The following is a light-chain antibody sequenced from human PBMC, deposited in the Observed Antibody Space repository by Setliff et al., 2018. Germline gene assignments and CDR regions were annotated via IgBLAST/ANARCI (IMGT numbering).Light chain of an antibody. Sequence: ALTQPASVSGSPGQSITISCTGTSSDVGGYNYVSWYQQHPGKAPKLMIYNVGNRPSGVSNRFSGSKSGNTASLTISGLQAEDEADYYCCSHTISSTRVFGTGTKGTVL. CDR2: NVG. CDR1: SSDVGGYNY. CDR3: CSHTISSTRV. V-gene: IGLV2-14*01. J-gene: IGLJ1*01.